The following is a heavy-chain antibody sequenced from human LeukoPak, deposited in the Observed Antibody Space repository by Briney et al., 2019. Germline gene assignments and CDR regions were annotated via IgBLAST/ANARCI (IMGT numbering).Heavy chain of an antibody. J-gene: IGHJ4*02. CDR3: ASRIVGTPDYFDY. CDR1: GFTFSSYW. CDR2: IKQDGSEK. V-gene: IGHV3-7*01. D-gene: IGHD1-26*01. Sequence: PGGSLRLSCAASGFTFSSYWMSWVRQAPGKGLEWVANIKQDGSEKYYVDSVKGRFTISRDNAKNSLYLQMNSLRAEDTAVYYCASRIVGTPDYFDYWGLGTLVTVSS.